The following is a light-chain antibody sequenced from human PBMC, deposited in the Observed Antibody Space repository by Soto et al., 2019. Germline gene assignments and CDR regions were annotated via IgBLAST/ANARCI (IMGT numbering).Light chain of an antibody. CDR3: SSYTSSSTLWV. CDR2: DVS. CDR1: SSDVGGYNY. J-gene: IGLJ3*02. V-gene: IGLV2-14*01. Sequence: QSALTQSASVSGSPGQSITISCTGTSSDVGGYNYVSWYQQHPGKAPKLMIYDVSNRPSGVSNRFSGSKSGNTASLTISGRQPEDEADYYCSSYTSSSTLWVFGGGTKLTVL.